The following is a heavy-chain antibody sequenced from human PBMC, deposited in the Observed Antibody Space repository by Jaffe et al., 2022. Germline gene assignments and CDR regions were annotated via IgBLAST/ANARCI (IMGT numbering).Heavy chain of an antibody. V-gene: IGHV3-30*02. Sequence: QVQLVESGGGVVQPGGSLRLSCAASGFTFSSYGMHWVRQAPGKGLEWVAFIRYDGSNKYYADSVKGRFTISRDNSKNTLYLQMNSLRAEDTAVYYCAKDSVDIVVVVAATPGGGYFDYWGQGTLVTVSS. D-gene: IGHD2-15*01. CDR2: IRYDGSNK. CDR1: GFTFSSYG. CDR3: AKDSVDIVVVVAATPGGGYFDY. J-gene: IGHJ4*02.